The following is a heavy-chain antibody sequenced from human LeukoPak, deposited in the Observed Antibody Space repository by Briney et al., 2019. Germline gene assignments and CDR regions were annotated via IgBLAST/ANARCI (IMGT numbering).Heavy chain of an antibody. Sequence: PSETLSLTCTVSGGSISSSSYYWGWIRQPPGKGLEWIGSIYYSGCTYYNPSLKSRVTISVDTSKNQFSLKLSSVTAADTAVYYCAVVVPSLYYFDYWGQGTLVTVSS. CDR2: IYYSGCT. J-gene: IGHJ4*02. CDR3: AVVVPSLYYFDY. V-gene: IGHV4-39*01. D-gene: IGHD2-2*01. CDR1: GGSISSSSYY.